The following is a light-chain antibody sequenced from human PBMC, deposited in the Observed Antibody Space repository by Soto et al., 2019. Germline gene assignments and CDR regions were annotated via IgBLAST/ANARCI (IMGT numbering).Light chain of an antibody. CDR3: QQRSNWPLIT. V-gene: IGKV1-5*03. J-gene: IGKJ5*01. CDR1: QTISSP. Sequence: DIQMTQSPSSLSASVGDRVTITCRASQTISSPLSWYQQKPRKAPKLLLYKASTLKTGVPATFSSSGCGTDFTLPISSLEPHDSAVYYGQQRSNWPLITFGQGTRLEIK. CDR2: KAS.